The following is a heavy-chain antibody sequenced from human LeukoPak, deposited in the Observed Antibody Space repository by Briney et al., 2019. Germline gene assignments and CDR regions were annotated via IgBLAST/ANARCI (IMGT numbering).Heavy chain of an antibody. V-gene: IGHV3-48*02. J-gene: IGHJ4*02. D-gene: IGHD3-10*01. CDR1: GFTFSSYS. CDR2: ISSSSSTI. Sequence: PGRSLRLSCAASGFTFSSYSMNWVRQAPGKGLEWVSYISSSSSTIYYADSVKGRFTISRDNAKNSLYLQMNSLRDEDTAVYYCARNSEVWWFGEKIDLHFDYWGQGTLVTVSS. CDR3: ARNSEVWWFGEKIDLHFDY.